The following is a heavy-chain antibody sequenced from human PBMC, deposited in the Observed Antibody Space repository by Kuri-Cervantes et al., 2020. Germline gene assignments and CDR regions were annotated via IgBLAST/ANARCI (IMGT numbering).Heavy chain of an antibody. CDR2: IYHTGST. CDR3: ARGNYYGSGSSYNWFDP. V-gene: IGHV4-38-2*02. Sequence: SETLSLTCTVSGYSISSGYFWGWIRQPPGKGLEWIGTIYHTGSTYYNPSLKSRVTISVDTSKNQFSLNLSSVTAADTAVYYCARGNYYGSGSSYNWFDPWGQGTLVTVSS. CDR1: GYSISSGYF. D-gene: IGHD3-10*01. J-gene: IGHJ5*02.